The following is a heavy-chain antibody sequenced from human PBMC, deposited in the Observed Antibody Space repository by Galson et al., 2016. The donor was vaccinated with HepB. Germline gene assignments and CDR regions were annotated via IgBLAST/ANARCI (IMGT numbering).Heavy chain of an antibody. CDR1: GYRFTTYW. J-gene: IGHJ4*02. V-gene: IGHV5-51*01. CDR3: GRIGYSGGHDY. Sequence: SGAEVKKPGESLKISCQGSGYRFTTYWIGWVRQMPGIGLEWMGIIYPGDSETKYSPSFQGQVTISVDKSISTVYLQWSGLKASDTAMYYCGRIGYSGGHDYWGQGTLVTVSS. D-gene: IGHD1-26*01. CDR2: IYPGDSET.